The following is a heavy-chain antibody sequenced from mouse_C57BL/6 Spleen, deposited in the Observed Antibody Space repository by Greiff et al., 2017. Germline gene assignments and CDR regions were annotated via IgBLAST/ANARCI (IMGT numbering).Heavy chain of an antibody. Sequence: QVQLQQSGAELVRPGASVTLSCKASGYTFTDYEMHWVKQTPVHGLEWIGAIDPETGGTAYNQKFKGKAILTADKSSSTAYMELRSLTSEDSAVYYCTRSSYHDAMDYWGQGTSVTVSS. J-gene: IGHJ4*01. D-gene: IGHD3-2*02. CDR2: IDPETGGT. CDR3: TRSSYHDAMDY. CDR1: GYTFTDYE. V-gene: IGHV1-15*01.